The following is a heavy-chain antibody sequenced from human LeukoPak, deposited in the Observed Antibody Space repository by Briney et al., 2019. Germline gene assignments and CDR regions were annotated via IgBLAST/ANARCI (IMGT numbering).Heavy chain of an antibody. CDR2: ISYSGST. CDR3: ARHYYGSGSYSVDFDY. Sequence: PSETLSLTCTVSGGSISNYYWSWIRQPPGKGLEWIGFISYSGSTNYNPSLKSRVTISVDTSKSQFSLKLGSVTAADTAVYYCARHYYGSGSYSVDFDYWGQGTLVTVPS. D-gene: IGHD3-10*01. J-gene: IGHJ4*02. V-gene: IGHV4-59*08. CDR1: GGSISNYY.